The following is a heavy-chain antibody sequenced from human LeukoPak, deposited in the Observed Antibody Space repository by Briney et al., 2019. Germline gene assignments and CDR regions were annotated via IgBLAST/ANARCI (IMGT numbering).Heavy chain of an antibody. D-gene: IGHD3-3*01. CDR2: IRSKAYGGTT. CDR3: TRDEGREWLLPAPNWFDP. J-gene: IGHJ5*02. CDR1: GFTFGDYA. V-gene: IGHV3-49*03. Sequence: PGGSLRLSCTASGFTFGDYAMSWFRQASGKGLEWVGFIRSKAYGGTTEYAASVKGRFTISRDDSKSIAYLQMNSLKTEDTAVYYCTRDEGREWLLPAPNWFDPWGQGTLVTVSS.